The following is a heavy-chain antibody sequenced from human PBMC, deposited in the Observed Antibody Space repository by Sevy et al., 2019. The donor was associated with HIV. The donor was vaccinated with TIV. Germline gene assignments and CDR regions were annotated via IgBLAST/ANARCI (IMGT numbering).Heavy chain of an antibody. D-gene: IGHD4-4*01. CDR3: AINSDYGMDA. V-gene: IGHV3-7*01. J-gene: IGHJ6*02. CDR1: GFTFRNYW. Sequence: GGSLRLSCVVSGFTFRNYWMRWVRQAPGKGLEWVANINQNGTEIYSVDSVKGRFTFSRDNTKNSVYLQMNSLRAEDTAIYYCAINSDYGMDAWGQGTTVTVSS. CDR2: INQNGTEI.